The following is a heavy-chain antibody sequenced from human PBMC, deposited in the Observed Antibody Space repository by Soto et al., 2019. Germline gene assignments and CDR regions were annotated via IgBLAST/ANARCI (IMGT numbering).Heavy chain of an antibody. Sequence: PGGSLRLSCAASGLTFSSYAMHWVRKAPGKGLEWVAVISYDGSNKYYADSVKGRFTISRDNSKNTLYLQMNSLRAEDTAVYYCRGSDSSGYYSVDYWGQGTLVTVS. V-gene: IGHV3-30-3*01. CDR1: GLTFSSYA. D-gene: IGHD3-22*01. J-gene: IGHJ4*02. CDR3: RGSDSSGYYSVDY. CDR2: ISYDGSNK.